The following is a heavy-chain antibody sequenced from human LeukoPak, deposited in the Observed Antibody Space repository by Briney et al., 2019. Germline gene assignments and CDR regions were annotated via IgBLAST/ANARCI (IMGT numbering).Heavy chain of an antibody. CDR1: GYTFTNDG. J-gene: IGHJ5*02. D-gene: IGHD1-7*01. Sequence: ASVKVSCKASGYTFTNDGISWVRQAPGQGLEWMGWISAYNGNTNYAQKLQGRVTMTTDTSTSTAYMELRSLRSDDTAVYYCARDTWNFYNWFDPWGQGTLVTVSS. V-gene: IGHV1-18*01. CDR2: ISAYNGNT. CDR3: ARDTWNFYNWFDP.